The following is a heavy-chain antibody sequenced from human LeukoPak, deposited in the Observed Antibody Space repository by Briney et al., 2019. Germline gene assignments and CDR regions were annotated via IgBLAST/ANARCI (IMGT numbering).Heavy chain of an antibody. CDR2: INPSGGST. CDR1: GYTFTSYY. CDR3: ARVSYDFRSGYYYYYMDV. J-gene: IGHJ6*03. V-gene: IGHV1-46*01. D-gene: IGHD3-3*01. Sequence: ASVKVSCKASGYTFTSYYMHWVRQAPGQGLEWMRIINPSGGSTSYAQKFQGRVTMTRDTSTSTVYMELSSLRSEDTAVYYCARVSYDFRSGYYYYYMDVWGKGTTVTVSS.